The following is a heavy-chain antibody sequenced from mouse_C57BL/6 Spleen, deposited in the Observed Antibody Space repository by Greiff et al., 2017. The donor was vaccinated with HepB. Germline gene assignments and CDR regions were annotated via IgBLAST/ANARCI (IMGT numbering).Heavy chain of an antibody. CDR1: GYTFTSYW. CDR3: ARYFYSNSWFAY. J-gene: IGHJ3*01. V-gene: IGHV1-59*01. D-gene: IGHD2-5*01. Sequence: QVQLQQPGAELVRPGTSVKLSCKASGYTFTSYWMHWVKQRPGQGLEWIGVIDPSDSYTNYNQKFKGKATLTVDTSSSTAYMQLSSLTSEDSAVYYCARYFYSNSWFAYWGQGTLVTVSA. CDR2: IDPSDSYT.